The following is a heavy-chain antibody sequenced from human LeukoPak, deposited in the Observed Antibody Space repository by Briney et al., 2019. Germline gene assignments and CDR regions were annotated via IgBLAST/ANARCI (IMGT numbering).Heavy chain of an antibody. J-gene: IGHJ5*02. CDR1: GGSFSNFT. Sequence: ASVKVSCKASGGSFSNFTITWVRQAPGQGLEWMGETIPLFGTANYAQEFQGRVTITTDESTNTAYMELSSLRSEDTAVYYCARDLLCFGEPSNWFDPWGPGTLVTVSS. V-gene: IGHV1-69*05. D-gene: IGHD3-10*01. CDR3: ARDLLCFGEPSNWFDP. CDR2: TIPLFGTA.